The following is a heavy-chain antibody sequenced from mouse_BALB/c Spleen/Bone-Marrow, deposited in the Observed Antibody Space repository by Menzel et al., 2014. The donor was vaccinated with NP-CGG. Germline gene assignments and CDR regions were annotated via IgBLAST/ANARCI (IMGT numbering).Heavy chain of an antibody. J-gene: IGHJ2*01. CDR1: GFTFSNYG. D-gene: IGHD2-4*01. CDR2: ISSGGTYT. V-gene: IGHV5-6*01. Sequence: VQLQQSGGDLVKPGGSLNLSCAASGFTFSNYGMSWVRQIPDKRLEWVATISSGGTYTFYPDSVKGRFTISRENTKNTLTLQMTSLKSEDTAMYYCARRRDYDYFDYWGQGTTLTASS. CDR3: ARRRDYDYFDY.